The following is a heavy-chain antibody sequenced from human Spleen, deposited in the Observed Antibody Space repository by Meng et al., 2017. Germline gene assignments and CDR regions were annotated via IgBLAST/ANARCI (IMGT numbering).Heavy chain of an antibody. Sequence: GESLKISCAASGFTFSNYVMNWVRQAPGKGLEWVSSLSTTGGSTYYADSVTGRFTISRDNSKNTLYRQMNSLRAEDTAVYYCAKDGSDITVAGSHWFFDLWGHGTLVTVSS. V-gene: IGHV3-23*01. D-gene: IGHD6-19*01. CDR1: GFTFSNYV. CDR3: AKDGSDITVAGSHWFFDL. CDR2: LSTTGGST. J-gene: IGHJ2*01.